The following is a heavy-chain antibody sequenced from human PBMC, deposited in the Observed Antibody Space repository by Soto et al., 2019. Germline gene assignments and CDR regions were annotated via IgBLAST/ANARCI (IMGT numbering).Heavy chain of an antibody. V-gene: IGHV1-58*01. J-gene: IGHJ6*02. CDR2: IVVGSGNT. Sequence: SVKVSCKASGFTFTSSAVQWVRQARGQRLEWIGWIVVGSGNTNYAQKFQERVTITRDMSTSTAYMELSSLRSEDTAVCYCAAGTGGTYYDFWSGQPDYYYGMDVWGQGTTVTVS. D-gene: IGHD3-3*01. CDR3: AAGTGGTYYDFWSGQPDYYYGMDV. CDR1: GFTFTSSA.